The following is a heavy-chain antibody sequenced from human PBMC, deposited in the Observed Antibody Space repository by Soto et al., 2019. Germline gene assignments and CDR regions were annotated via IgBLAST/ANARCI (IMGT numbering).Heavy chain of an antibody. CDR1: GFPFSSYA. J-gene: IGHJ4*02. V-gene: IGHV3-23*01. D-gene: IGHD3-10*01. CDR3: AKVHDSGNYNNFPDY. Sequence: GGSLRLSCAASGFPFSSYAMSWVRQAPGKGLEWVSLISGNGGSTYYADTVKGRFTISRDNSRDTLYLQMSSLRAEDTAVYYCAKVHDSGNYNNFPDYWGQGTVVTVSS. CDR2: ISGNGGST.